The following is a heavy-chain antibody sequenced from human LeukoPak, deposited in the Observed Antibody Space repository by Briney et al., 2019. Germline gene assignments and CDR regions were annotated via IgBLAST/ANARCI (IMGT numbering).Heavy chain of an antibody. Sequence: GGSLRLSCAASGFTFSSYWMSWVRQAPGKGLEWVANIKQDGSEKYYVDSVKGRFTISRDNAKNSLYLQMNSLRAEDTAVYYCARVWSSSWYGWFDPWGQGTLVTVSS. D-gene: IGHD6-13*01. CDR3: ARVWSSSWYGWFDP. CDR2: IKQDGSEK. J-gene: IGHJ5*02. V-gene: IGHV3-7*01. CDR1: GFTFSSYW.